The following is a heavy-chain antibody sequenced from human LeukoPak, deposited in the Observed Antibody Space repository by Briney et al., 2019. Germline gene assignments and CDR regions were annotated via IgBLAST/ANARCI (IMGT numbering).Heavy chain of an antibody. CDR2: IFYSGST. CDR1: GGSISTSNYY. D-gene: IGHD3-10*01. V-gene: IGHV4-39*07. CDR3: ARDQNYYGSGSYYFNWFDP. J-gene: IGHJ5*02. Sequence: SETLSLTCTVSGGSISTSNYYWGWIRQPPGKGLEWIGNIFYSGSTYYGPSLKSRLTISLDTSRNQFSLKLNSVTAADTAVYYCARDQNYYGSGSYYFNWFDPWGQGTLVTVSS.